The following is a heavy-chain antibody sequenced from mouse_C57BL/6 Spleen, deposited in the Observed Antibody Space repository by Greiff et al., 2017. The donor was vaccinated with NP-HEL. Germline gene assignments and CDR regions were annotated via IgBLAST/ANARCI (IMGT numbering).Heavy chain of an antibody. J-gene: IGHJ4*01. CDR2: INPSNGGT. D-gene: IGHD1-1*01. CDR1: GYTFTSYW. Sequence: QVQLQQPGTELVKPGASVKLSCKASGYTFTSYWMHWVKQRPGQGLEWIGNINPSNGGTNYNEKFKSKATLTVDKSSSTAYMQLSSLTSEDSAVYYCARRKEPPITTVVARDYAMDYWGQGTSVTVSS. V-gene: IGHV1-53*01. CDR3: ARRKEPPITTVVARDYAMDY.